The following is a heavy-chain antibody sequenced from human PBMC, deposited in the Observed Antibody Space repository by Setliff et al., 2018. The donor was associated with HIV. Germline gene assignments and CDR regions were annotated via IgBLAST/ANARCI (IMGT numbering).Heavy chain of an antibody. J-gene: IGHJ6*03. CDR3: VKDEEYIGVVSATMNMPGYYHNYYMDV. CDR2: ISWNSGSI. CDR1: GFTFDDYA. D-gene: IGHD2-2*01. V-gene: IGHV3-9*01. Sequence: PGGSLRLSCAASGFTFDDYAMHWVRQAPGKGLEWVSGISWNSGSIGYADSVKGRFTISRDNADRSLYLQMNSLRAEDTAVYYCVKDEEYIGVVSATMNMPGYYHNYYMDVWGKGSTVTVSS.